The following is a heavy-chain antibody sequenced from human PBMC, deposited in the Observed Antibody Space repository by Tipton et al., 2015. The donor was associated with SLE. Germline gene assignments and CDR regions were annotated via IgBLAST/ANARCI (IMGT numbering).Heavy chain of an antibody. Sequence: TLSLTCIVSGGSISSGGYYWSWIRQYPGKGLEWIGYISYSGSTNYNSSLKSRLTISVDTSKNQFSLKLSSVTAADTAVYYCARDVGGYNTGWFPYYFDYWGQGTLVTVSS. CDR2: ISYSGST. CDR1: GGSISSGGYY. V-gene: IGHV4-31*03. CDR3: ARDVGGYNTGWFPYYFDY. J-gene: IGHJ4*02. D-gene: IGHD2-8*02.